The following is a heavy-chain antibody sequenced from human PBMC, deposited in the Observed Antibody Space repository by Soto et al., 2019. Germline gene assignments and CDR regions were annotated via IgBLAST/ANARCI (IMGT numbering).Heavy chain of an antibody. CDR2: IYTTGST. V-gene: IGHV4-4*07. D-gene: IGHD1-26*01. CDR3: ARAKGGSSLAFDF. J-gene: IGHJ3*01. Sequence: QVQLQESGPGLVKPSETLSLTCTVSGSFSGYYWSWIRQPAGKGLEWIGRIYTTGSTNYNPSLKSRVTMSVDTSKNQFSLKLKFLTAADTAVYYCARAKGGSSLAFDFWGQGTMVTVSS. CDR1: GSFSGYY.